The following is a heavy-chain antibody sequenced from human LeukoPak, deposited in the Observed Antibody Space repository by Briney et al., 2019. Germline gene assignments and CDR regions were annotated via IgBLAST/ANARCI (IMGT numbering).Heavy chain of an antibody. V-gene: IGHV3-30*18. CDR1: GFSFSSYG. D-gene: IGHD5-24*01. Sequence: GRSLRLSCAASGFSFSSYGMHWVRQAPGKGLEWVAAISYDVNTKYYVDSVKGRFTISRDNSKNTLYLQMNSLRGEDTAVYYCAKKKGGYKYDDFFDFWGQGTLVTVSS. J-gene: IGHJ4*02. CDR2: ISYDVNTK. CDR3: AKKKGGYKYDDFFDF.